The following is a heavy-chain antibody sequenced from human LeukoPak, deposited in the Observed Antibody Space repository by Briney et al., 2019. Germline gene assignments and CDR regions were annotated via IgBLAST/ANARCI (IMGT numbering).Heavy chain of an antibody. CDR3: ARSSQWYSSGWYDAFDI. CDR1: GFTFSSYG. Sequence: GGSLRLSCAASGFTFSSYGMSWVRQAPGKGLEWVANIKKDGSEKKYVDSVKGRFTISRDNAENLLYLEMNSLRAEDTAVYYCARSSQWYSSGWYDAFDIWGQGTMGTVSS. J-gene: IGHJ3*02. CDR2: IKKDGSEK. D-gene: IGHD6-19*01. V-gene: IGHV3-7*01.